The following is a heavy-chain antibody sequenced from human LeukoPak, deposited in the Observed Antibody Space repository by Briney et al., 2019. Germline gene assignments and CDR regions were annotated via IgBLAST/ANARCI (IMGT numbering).Heavy chain of an antibody. J-gene: IGHJ3*02. CDR2: MNGNGGNT. CDR3: ARFSLVDDAFVI. D-gene: IGHD6-13*01. Sequence: GGSVRVSCTASGYTFTSYDMNWVRQAPGQGLEWMGWMNGNGGNTDYAETVKGRVTITRDNSKNTAYMEMNRLRAEDTAVYYCARFSLVDDAFVIWGQGTMLTVSS. CDR1: GYTFTSYD. V-gene: IGHV1-8*03.